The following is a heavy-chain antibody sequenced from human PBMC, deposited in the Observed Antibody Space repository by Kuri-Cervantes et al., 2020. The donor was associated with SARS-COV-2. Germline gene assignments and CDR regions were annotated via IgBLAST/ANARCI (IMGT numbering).Heavy chain of an antibody. V-gene: IGHV1-69*05. J-gene: IGHJ4*02. CDR1: GGTFSSYA. Sequence: SVKVSCKASGGTFSSYAISWVRQAPGQGLEWMGGIIPIFGTANYAQKFQGRVTITTDESTSTAYMELSSLRSEDTAVYYCARGYGVIAPLYYFDYWGQGTLVTVSS. CDR2: IIPIFGTA. CDR3: ARGYGVIAPLYYFDY. D-gene: IGHD2-21*01.